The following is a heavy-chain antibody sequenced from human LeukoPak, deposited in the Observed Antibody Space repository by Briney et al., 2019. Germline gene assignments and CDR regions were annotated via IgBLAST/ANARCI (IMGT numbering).Heavy chain of an antibody. V-gene: IGHV1-46*01. CDR2: INPSGGST. CDR1: GYTFTSYY. CDR3: ARDTYYYDSSGYSFDY. D-gene: IGHD3-22*01. J-gene: IGHJ4*02. Sequence: GASVKVSCKASGYTFTSYYMHWVRQAPGQGLEWMGIINPSGGSTSYAQKFQGRVTMTRDTSTSTVYMELSSLRSEDTAVYYCARDTYYYDSSGYSFDYWGQGTLVTVSS.